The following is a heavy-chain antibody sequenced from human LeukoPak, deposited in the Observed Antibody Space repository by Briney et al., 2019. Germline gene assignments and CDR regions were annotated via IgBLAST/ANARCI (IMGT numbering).Heavy chain of an antibody. CDR3: AKGYCSGGSCKSLFDY. Sequence: GGSLTLSCAASGFTFSAYWMHWVRQDPGKGRVWLSRIHREGTTTIYADSVKGRFTISRDNGKNTLYLQMNSLRAEDTAVYYCAKGYCSGGSCKSLFDYWGQGTLVTVSS. J-gene: IGHJ4*02. CDR1: GFTFSAYW. V-gene: IGHV3-74*01. CDR2: IHREGTTT. D-gene: IGHD2-15*01.